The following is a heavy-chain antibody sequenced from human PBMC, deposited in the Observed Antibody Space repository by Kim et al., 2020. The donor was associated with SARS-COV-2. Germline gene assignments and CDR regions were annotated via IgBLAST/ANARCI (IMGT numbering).Heavy chain of an antibody. D-gene: IGHD6-6*01. Sequence: NPSLKSRVTISVDTSKNQFSLKLSSVTAADTAVYYCARTYSSSSEVWFDPWGQGTLVTVSS. J-gene: IGHJ5*02. CDR3: ARTYSSSSEVWFDP. V-gene: IGHV4-31*02.